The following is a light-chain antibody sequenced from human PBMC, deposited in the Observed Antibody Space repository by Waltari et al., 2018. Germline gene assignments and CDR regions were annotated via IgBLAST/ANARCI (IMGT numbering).Light chain of an antibody. V-gene: IGKV1-8*01. J-gene: IGKJ1*01. CDR1: QGISSY. CDR2: AAS. Sequence: AIRMTQSPSSLSASTGDRVTITCRASQGISSYLAWYQQKPGKAPKLLIYAASTLQSGVPSRFGGSGAGTDFTRAISCLQSEGCATYYCEQYYSYPQAFGQGTKVEIK. CDR3: EQYYSYPQA.